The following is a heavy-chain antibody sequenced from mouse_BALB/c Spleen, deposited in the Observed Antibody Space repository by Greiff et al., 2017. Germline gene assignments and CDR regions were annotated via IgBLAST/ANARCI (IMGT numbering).Heavy chain of an antibody. CDR3: AEFTARWYFDV. J-gene: IGHJ1*01. CDR1: GYTFTSYW. CDR2: INPSNGRT. Sequence: VQLQQPGAELVKPGASVKLSCKASGYTFTSYWMHWVKQRPGQGLEWIGEINPSNGRTNYNEKFKSKATLTVDKSSSTAYMQLSSLTSEDSAVYYCAEFTARWYFDVWGAGTTVTVSS. D-gene: IGHD1-1*01. V-gene: IGHV1S81*02.